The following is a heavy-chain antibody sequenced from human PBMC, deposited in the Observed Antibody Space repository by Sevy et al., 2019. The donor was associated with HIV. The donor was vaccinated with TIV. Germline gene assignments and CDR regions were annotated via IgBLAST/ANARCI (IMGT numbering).Heavy chain of an antibody. V-gene: IGHV4-59*01. Sequence: SETLSLTCTVSGGSISSYYWSWIRQPPGKGLEWIGYIYYSGSTTYNPSLKSRVTISVDTSKNQFSLKLSSVTAADTAVYYCARDRGRYYYYYGMDVWGQGTTVTVSS. CDR3: ARDRGRYYYYYGMDV. D-gene: IGHD3-10*01. CDR2: IYYSGST. CDR1: GGSISSYY. J-gene: IGHJ6*02.